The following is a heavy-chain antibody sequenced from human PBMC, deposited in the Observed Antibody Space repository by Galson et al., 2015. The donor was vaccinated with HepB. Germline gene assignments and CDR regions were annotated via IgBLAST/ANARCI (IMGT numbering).Heavy chain of an antibody. V-gene: IGHV3-15*01. CDR3: TTELYYDYVWGSYRHY. J-gene: IGHJ4*02. D-gene: IGHD3-16*02. CDR1: GFTFSNAW. Sequence: SLRLSCAASGFTFSNAWMSWVRQAPGKGLEWVGRIKSKTDGGTTDYAAPVKGRFTISRDDSKNTLYLQMNSLKTEDTAVYYCTTELYYDYVWGSYRHYWGQGTLVTVSS. CDR2: IKSKTDGGTT.